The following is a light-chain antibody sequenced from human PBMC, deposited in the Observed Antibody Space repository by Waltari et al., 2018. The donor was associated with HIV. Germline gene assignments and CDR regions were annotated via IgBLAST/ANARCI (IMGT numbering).Light chain of an antibody. CDR3: QSYSDLPRA. Sequence: EIVVTQFPAALSVSLGERASLSCIASQSVSTNLAWYHQVSGQAPRLLISDSSNRATGVPDRFSGSGSGTHFTLTISSLQSEDSGVYYCQSYSDLPRAFGLGTKVEV. V-gene: IGKV3-15*01. CDR2: DSS. CDR1: QSVSTN. J-gene: IGKJ1*01.